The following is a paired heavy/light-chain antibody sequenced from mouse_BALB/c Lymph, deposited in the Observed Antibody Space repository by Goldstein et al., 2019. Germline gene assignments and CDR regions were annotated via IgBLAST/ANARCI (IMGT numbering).Light chain of an antibody. Sequence: DIQMTQSPSSLSASLGERVSLTCRASQEISGYLSWLQQKPDGTIKRLIYAASTLDSGVPKRFSGSRSGSDYSLTISSLESEDFADYYCLQYASYPFTFGSGTKLEIK. CDR2: AAS. V-gene: IGKV9-124*01. CDR1: QEISGY. J-gene: IGKJ4*01. CDR3: LQYASYPFT.
Heavy chain of an antibody. Sequence: QVQLKESGPGLVAPSQSLSITCTVSGFSLTSYGVHWVRQPPGKGLEWLGVIWAGGSTNYNSALMSRLSISKDNSKSQVFLKMNSLQTDDTAMYYCAREGEGSYAMDYWGQGTSVTVSS. CDR3: AREGEGSYAMDY. J-gene: IGHJ4*01. CDR1: GFSLTSYG. CDR2: IWAGGST. V-gene: IGHV2-9*02.